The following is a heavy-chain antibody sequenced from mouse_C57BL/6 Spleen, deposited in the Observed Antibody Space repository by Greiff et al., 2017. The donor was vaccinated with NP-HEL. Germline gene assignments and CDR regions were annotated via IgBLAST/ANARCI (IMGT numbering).Heavy chain of an antibody. J-gene: IGHJ4*01. V-gene: IGHV2-4*01. CDR2: IWSGGSP. CDR1: GFSLTSYG. Sequence: QVQLQQSGPGLVQPSQSLSITCTVSGFSLTSYGVHWVRQPPGKGLEWLGVIWSGGSPDYNAAFISRLSISKDNSKSQVFFKMNSLQADDTAIYYGATHYGSSPYYAMDYWGQGTSVTVSS. D-gene: IGHD1-1*01. CDR3: ATHYGSSPYYAMDY.